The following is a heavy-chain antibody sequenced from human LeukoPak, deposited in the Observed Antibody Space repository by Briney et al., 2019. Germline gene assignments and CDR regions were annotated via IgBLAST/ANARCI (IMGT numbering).Heavy chain of an antibody. Sequence: TSETLSLTCAVYGGSFSGYYWSWIRQPPGKGLEWIGEINHSGSTNYNPSLKSRVTISVDTSKNQFSLKLSSVTAADTAVYYYARGRLFDYWGQGTLVTVSS. V-gene: IGHV4-34*01. CDR2: INHSGST. J-gene: IGHJ4*02. CDR3: ARGRLFDY. CDR1: GGSFSGYY. D-gene: IGHD6-19*01.